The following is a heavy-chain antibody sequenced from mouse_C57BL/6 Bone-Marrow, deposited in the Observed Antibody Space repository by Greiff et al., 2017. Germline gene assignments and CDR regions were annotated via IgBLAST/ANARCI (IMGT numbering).Heavy chain of an antibody. CDR3: TAGWEGDWYVDV. J-gene: IGHJ1*03. Sequence: EVQLQQSGAELVRPGASVKLSCTASGFNIKDDYMHWVKQRPEQGLEWIGWIGPENGDTEYASKFQGKATITADTSANSAYLQLSSLPSEDTAVYYCTAGWEGDWYVDVWGTGTTVTVSS. CDR1: GFNIKDDY. CDR2: IGPENGDT. V-gene: IGHV14-4*01. D-gene: IGHD4-1*01.